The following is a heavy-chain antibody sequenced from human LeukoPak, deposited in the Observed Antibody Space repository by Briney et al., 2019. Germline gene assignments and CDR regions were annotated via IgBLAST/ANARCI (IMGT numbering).Heavy chain of an antibody. J-gene: IGHJ4*02. D-gene: IGHD2-15*01. CDR2: IYSGGST. CDR3: ARGYCSGGSCYGGSDY. CDR1: GFTVSSNY. Sequence: GGSLRLSCAASGFTVSSNYMSWVRQAPGKGLEWVSVIYSGGSTYYADSVKGRFTISRDNPKNTLYLQMNSLRAEDTAVYYCARGYCSGGSCYGGSDYWGQGTLVTVSS. V-gene: IGHV3-66*01.